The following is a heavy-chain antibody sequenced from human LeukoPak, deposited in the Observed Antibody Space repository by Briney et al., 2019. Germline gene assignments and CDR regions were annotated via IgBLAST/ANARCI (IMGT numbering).Heavy chain of an antibody. Sequence: RASVKVSCKASGGTFSSYAISWVRQAPGQGLEWMGGIIPIFGTANYAQKFQGRVTITADESTSTAYMELSSLRSEDTAVYYCARGAYYYDSSGYKPYYFDYWGQGTLVTVSS. CDR3: ARGAYYYDSSGYKPYYFDY. CDR2: IIPIFGTA. D-gene: IGHD3-22*01. CDR1: GGTFSSYA. V-gene: IGHV1-69*13. J-gene: IGHJ4*02.